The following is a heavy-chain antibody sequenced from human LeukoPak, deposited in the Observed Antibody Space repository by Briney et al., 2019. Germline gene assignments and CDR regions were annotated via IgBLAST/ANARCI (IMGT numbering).Heavy chain of an antibody. D-gene: IGHD6-13*01. CDR2: IWYDGSNK. V-gene: IGHV3-33*01. CDR1: GFTFSSYG. J-gene: IGHJ4*02. Sequence: PGGSLRLSCAASGFTFSSYGMHWVRQAPGKGLEWVAVIWYDGSNKYYGDSVKGRFTISRGNSKNTLYLQTNSLRAEDTAVYYCARDAPLIAAADYWGQGTLVTVSS. CDR3: ARDAPLIAAADY.